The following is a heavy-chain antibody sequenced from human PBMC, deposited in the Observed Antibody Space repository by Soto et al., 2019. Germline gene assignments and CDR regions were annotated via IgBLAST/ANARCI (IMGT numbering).Heavy chain of an antibody. V-gene: IGHV3-21*01. CDR3: SGCSGGACHRNYGMDV. D-gene: IGHD2-8*02. Sequence: EVHLVESGGGLVKPGGSLRLSCAVSGFTFSSCTMNWVRQAPGKGLEWVSSISPSTSHIYYTDSVKGRFTISRDNAKNSLFLQMNSLRAEDTAVYYCSGCSGGACHRNYGMDVVGQGTTVTVSS. J-gene: IGHJ6*02. CDR1: GFTFSSCT. CDR2: ISPSTSHI.